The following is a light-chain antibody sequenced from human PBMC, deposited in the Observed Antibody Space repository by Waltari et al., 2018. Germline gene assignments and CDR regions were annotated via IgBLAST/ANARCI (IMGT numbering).Light chain of an antibody. V-gene: IGKV3-11*01. CDR3: QQRSNWPLT. Sequence: EIVLTQSPATLSLSPGERPTLPCSASQSVSSYLAWYQQKPGQAPRLLIYDASNRATGIPARFSGSGSGTDFTLTISSLEPEDFAVYYCQQRSNWPLTFGGGTKVEIK. J-gene: IGKJ4*01. CDR2: DAS. CDR1: QSVSSY.